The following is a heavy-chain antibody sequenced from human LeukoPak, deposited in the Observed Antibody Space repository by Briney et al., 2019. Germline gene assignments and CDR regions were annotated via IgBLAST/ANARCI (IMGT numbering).Heavy chain of an antibody. CDR3: AKVMSSGWYSSGSYYFDY. CDR1: GFTFSSYA. Sequence: LSGGSLRLSCAAPGFTFSSYAMSWVRQAPGKGLEWVSAISGSGGSTYYADSVKGRFTISRDNSKNTLYLQMNSLRAEDTAVYYCAKVMSSGWYSSGSYYFDYWGQGTLVTVSS. D-gene: IGHD6-19*01. J-gene: IGHJ4*02. CDR2: ISGSGGST. V-gene: IGHV3-23*01.